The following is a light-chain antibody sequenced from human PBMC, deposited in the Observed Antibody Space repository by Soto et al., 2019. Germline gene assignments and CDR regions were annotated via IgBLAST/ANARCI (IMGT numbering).Light chain of an antibody. Sequence: EIVMTQSPATLSVSPGERATLSCRASQSVSSNLAWYQQKPGQAPRLLIYGASTRATGIPARFSGSGSGTESTLTISSQQSEDFAVYYCQQYNNWPPYTFRQGTKLELK. CDR1: QSVSSN. V-gene: IGKV3-15*01. CDR2: GAS. J-gene: IGKJ2*01. CDR3: QQYNNWPPYT.